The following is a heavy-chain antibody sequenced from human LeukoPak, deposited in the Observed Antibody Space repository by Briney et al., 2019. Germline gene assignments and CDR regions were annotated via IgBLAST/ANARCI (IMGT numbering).Heavy chain of an antibody. CDR1: GFSFSDYA. Sequence: GGSLRLSCAASGFSFSDYAMSWVRRAPGKGPQWVSGISDYSHRKYYGDSLKGQFTISRDNSGRTVYLDIKNLGYEETAIYYCVKEGEGHSYDPKPGPPTWGKGTLVTVSS. CDR2: ISDYSHRK. J-gene: IGHJ5*02. CDR3: VKEGEGHSYDPKPGPPT. V-gene: IGHV3-23*02. D-gene: IGHD3-16*01.